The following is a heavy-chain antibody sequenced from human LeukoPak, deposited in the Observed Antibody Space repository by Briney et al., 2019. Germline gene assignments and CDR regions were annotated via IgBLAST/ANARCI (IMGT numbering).Heavy chain of an antibody. Sequence: GGSLRLFCAASGFTFSSYAMHWVRQAPGKGLEWVAVISYDGSNKYYADSVKGRFTISRDNSKNTLYLQMNSLRAEDTAVYYCARGLWFGEFIYYYYGMDVWGQGTTVTVSS. V-gene: IGHV3-30*04. CDR1: GFTFSSYA. CDR3: ARGLWFGEFIYYYYGMDV. CDR2: ISYDGSNK. D-gene: IGHD3-10*01. J-gene: IGHJ6*02.